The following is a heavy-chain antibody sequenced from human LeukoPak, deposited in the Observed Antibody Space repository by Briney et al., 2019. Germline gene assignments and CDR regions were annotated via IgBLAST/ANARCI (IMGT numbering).Heavy chain of an antibody. CDR3: ARGGYPDSDFDY. CDR2: INTDGSST. Sequence: GGSLRLSCAASGFTFSSYWMHWVRQAPGKGLVWVSRINTDGSSTSYADSVKGRFTISRDNAKNTLYLQMNSLRADDTAVYYCARGGYPDSDFDYWGQGTLVTVSS. V-gene: IGHV3-74*01. D-gene: IGHD3-22*01. J-gene: IGHJ4*02. CDR1: GFTFSSYW.